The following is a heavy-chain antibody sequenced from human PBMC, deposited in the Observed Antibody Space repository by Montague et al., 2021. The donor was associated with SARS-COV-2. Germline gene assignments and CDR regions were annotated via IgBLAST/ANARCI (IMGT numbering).Heavy chain of an antibody. CDR3: ARHTVFCTSTSCFQEPPLYFYVDV. J-gene: IGHJ6*03. D-gene: IGHD2-2*01. Sequence: SETLSLTCSVSGDSISHSSFYWGWIRQPPGKGLEWIGRIYYSGSPSYNPSLKSRVTISIDTSKNQFSLELSSVTAADTAVYYCARHTVFCTSTSCFQEPPLYFYVDVWGKGTTVTVSS. CDR1: GDSISHSSFY. V-gene: IGHV4-39*01. CDR2: IYYSGSP.